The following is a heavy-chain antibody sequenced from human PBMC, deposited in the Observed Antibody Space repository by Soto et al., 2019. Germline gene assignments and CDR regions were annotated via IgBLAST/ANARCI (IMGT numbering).Heavy chain of an antibody. D-gene: IGHD6-13*01. V-gene: IGHV3-48*03. Sequence: GGSLRLSCATSGFTFSSYEMNWVRQSPGKGLEWVSYISSSGSTIYYADSVKDRFTISRDNVKNSLYLQMDSLRAEDTAVYYCARDQEAGSFFPYYYGMDVWGQGTTVTVSS. CDR2: ISSSGSTI. CDR1: GFTFSSYE. J-gene: IGHJ6*02. CDR3: ARDQEAGSFFPYYYGMDV.